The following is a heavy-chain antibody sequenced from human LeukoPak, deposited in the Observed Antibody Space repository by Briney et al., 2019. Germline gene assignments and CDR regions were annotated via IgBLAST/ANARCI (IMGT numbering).Heavy chain of an antibody. D-gene: IGHD4-17*01. CDR1: GLTFSSNW. CDR3: ARLGARQDLDY. J-gene: IGHJ4*02. Sequence: PGGSLRLSCTAPGLTFSSNWMSWVRKAPGKGLEWVANIKQVGGEKYYVDSVKGRFTITRDNAKNSLYLQMNSLRAEDTAVYYCARLGARQDLDYWGQGTLVTVSS. V-gene: IGHV3-7*01. CDR2: IKQVGGEK.